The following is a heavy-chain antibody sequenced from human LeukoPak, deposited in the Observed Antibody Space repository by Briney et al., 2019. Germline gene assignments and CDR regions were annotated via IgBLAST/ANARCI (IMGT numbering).Heavy chain of an antibody. Sequence: SVKVSCKASGGAFSSYTISWVREAPGQGLEWMGRIIPILGIANYAQKFQGRVTITADKSTSTAYMELSSLRSEDTAVYYCATAPPYYYDSSGYLFDYYYMDVWGKGTTVTVSS. V-gene: IGHV1-69*02. CDR1: GGAFSSYT. CDR3: ATAPPYYYDSSGYLFDYYYMDV. CDR2: IIPILGIA. D-gene: IGHD3-22*01. J-gene: IGHJ6*03.